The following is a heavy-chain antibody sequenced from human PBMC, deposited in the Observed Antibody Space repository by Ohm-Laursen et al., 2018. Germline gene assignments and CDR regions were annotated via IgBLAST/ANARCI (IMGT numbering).Heavy chain of an antibody. D-gene: IGHD3-22*01. V-gene: IGHV3-74*01. J-gene: IGHJ4*02. Sequence: GSLRLSCSASGFTFSSYWMHWVRQAPGKGLVWVSRINSDGSSTSYADSVKGRFTISRGNAKNTLYLQMNSLRAEDTAVYYCAREGVYYYDSSGWGDYWGQGTLVTVSS. CDR2: INSDGSST. CDR3: AREGVYYYDSSGWGDY. CDR1: GFTFSSYW.